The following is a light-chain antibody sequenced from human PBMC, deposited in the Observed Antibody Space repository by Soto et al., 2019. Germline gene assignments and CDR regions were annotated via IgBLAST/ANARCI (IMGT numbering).Light chain of an antibody. J-gene: IGKJ1*01. CDR1: QSIGSSY. CDR2: GTS. Sequence: ENVLTQSPGTLSLSPGERATLSCRASQSIGSSYLAWYQQKPGHAPRLIIYGTSSRATGIPDRFSGSGSGKDFTLTISRLEPEVFAVYYCQHFGSSWLTFGQGTGVELK. V-gene: IGKV3-20*01. CDR3: QHFGSSWLT.